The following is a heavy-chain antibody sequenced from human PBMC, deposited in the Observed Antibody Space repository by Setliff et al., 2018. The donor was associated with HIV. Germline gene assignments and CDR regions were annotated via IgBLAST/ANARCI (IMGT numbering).Heavy chain of an antibody. J-gene: IGHJ3*02. Sequence: ASVKVSCKASGYTFTSYVINWVRQAPGQGLEWMGWISAYNGKTNYAQKVQGRVTMTTDTSTSTGYMELRSLRSDDTAVYYCARAPEAPGAFDIWGQGTMVTVSS. CDR2: ISAYNGKT. V-gene: IGHV1-18*01. CDR3: ARAPEAPGAFDI. CDR1: GYTFTSYV.